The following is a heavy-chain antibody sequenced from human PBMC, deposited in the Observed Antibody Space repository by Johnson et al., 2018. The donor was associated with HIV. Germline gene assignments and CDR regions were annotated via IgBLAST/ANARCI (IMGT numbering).Heavy chain of an antibody. CDR1: GFTFDDYG. D-gene: IGHD3-22*01. Sequence: VQLVESGGGVVRPGGSLRLSCAASGFTFDDYGMTWVHQPPGKGLEWVSGINWNGGSTGYAESVKGRFTISRDNAKKSLFLEMNSLRAEDTAFYYCARATFYYDLSGYLTRPRAFDMWGQGTMVTVSS. V-gene: IGHV3-20*04. CDR2: INWNGGST. J-gene: IGHJ3*02. CDR3: ARATFYYDLSGYLTRPRAFDM.